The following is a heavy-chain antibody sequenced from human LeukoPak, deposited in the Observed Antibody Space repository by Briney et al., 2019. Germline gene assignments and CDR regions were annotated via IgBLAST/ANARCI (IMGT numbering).Heavy chain of an antibody. CDR3: ASTYYDYVWGSYRYGMFDY. CDR2: IYYSGST. D-gene: IGHD3-16*02. CDR1: GDSLSDYY. V-gene: IGHV4-59*08. J-gene: IGHJ4*02. Sequence: SETLSLTCTVSGDSLSDYYWSWIRQPPGKGLEWIGYIYYSGSTNYNPSLKSRVTISVDTSKNQFSLKLSSVTAADTAVYYCASTYYDYVWGSYRYGMFDYWGQGTLVTVSS.